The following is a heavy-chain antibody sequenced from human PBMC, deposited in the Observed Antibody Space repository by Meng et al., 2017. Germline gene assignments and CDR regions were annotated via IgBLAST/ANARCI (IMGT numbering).Heavy chain of an antibody. CDR2: ISGSGGST. D-gene: IGHD3-3*01. Sequence: GESLKISCAASGFTFSSYAMSWVRQAPGKGLEWVSAISGSGGSTYYADSVKGRFTISRDNSKNTLYLQMNSLRAEDTAVYYCAKTTLRFLEWVLIGFDYWGQGTRVTVSS. CDR3: AKTTLRFLEWVLIGFDY. CDR1: GFTFSSYA. V-gene: IGHV3-23*01. J-gene: IGHJ4*02.